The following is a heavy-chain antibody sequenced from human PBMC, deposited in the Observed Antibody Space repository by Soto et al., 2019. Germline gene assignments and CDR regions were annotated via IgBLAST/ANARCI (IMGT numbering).Heavy chain of an antibody. CDR2: IKSKTDGGTT. Sequence: EVQLVESGGGLVKPGGSLRLSCAASGFTFSNALMSWVRQAPGKGLEWVGRIKSKTDGGTTDYAAPVKGRFTISRYDSKNTLYLQMNSLKTEDTAGYYCTTGLTILGVVIDPWGQGTLVPVSS. CDR3: TTGLTILGVVIDP. J-gene: IGHJ5*02. D-gene: IGHD3-3*01. V-gene: IGHV3-15*01. CDR1: GFTFSNAL.